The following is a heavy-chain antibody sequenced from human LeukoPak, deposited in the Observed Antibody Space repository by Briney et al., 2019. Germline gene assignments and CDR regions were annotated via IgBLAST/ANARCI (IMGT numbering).Heavy chain of an antibody. CDR1: GFSFSTYW. Sequence: GGSLRLSCAASGFSFSTYWMSWVRQAPGKGLEWVALINPDGTERYYVDSVRGRFTISRDNAKNSLDLQMDSLRAEDTAMYSCARDLAAVPGPRMDVWGQGTTVTVSS. CDR2: INPDGTER. J-gene: IGHJ6*02. V-gene: IGHV3-7*03. CDR3: ARDLAAVPGPRMDV. D-gene: IGHD6-19*01.